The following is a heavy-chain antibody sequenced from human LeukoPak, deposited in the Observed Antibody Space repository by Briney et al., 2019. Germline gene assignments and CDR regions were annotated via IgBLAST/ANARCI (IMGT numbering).Heavy chain of an antibody. CDR3: AKDKTYYYDSSGYLEY. CDR1: GFTFSSYG. CDR2: ISYDGSNK. V-gene: IGHV3-30*18. D-gene: IGHD3-22*01. J-gene: IGHJ4*02. Sequence: AGGSLRLSCAASGFTFSSYGMHWVRQAPGKGLEWVAVISYDGSNKYYADSVKGRFTISRDNSKNTLYLQMNSLRAEDTAVYYCAKDKTYYYDSSGYLEYWGQGTLVTVSS.